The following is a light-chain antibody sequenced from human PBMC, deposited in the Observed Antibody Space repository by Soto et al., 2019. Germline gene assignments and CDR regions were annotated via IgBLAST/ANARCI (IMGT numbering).Light chain of an antibody. CDR3: QKHNSAPFP. J-gene: IGKJ3*01. Sequence: DIHMTQSPSSLSASLGDRVSITCRASQGISNNLAWFQQRPGKVPKILIYAASTLQSGVPSRFSGSGSWTDFTLNISSLQPEDVATYYCQKHNSAPFPFGPGTKVDIK. CDR2: AAS. V-gene: IGKV1-27*01. CDR1: QGISNN.